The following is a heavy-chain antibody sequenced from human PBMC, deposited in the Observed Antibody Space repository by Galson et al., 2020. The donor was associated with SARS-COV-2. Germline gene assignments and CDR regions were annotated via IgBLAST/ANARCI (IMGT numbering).Heavy chain of an antibody. CDR1: GGSISSGSYY. Sequence: SETLSLTCTVSGGSISSGSYYWSWVRQPAGKGLEWIGRIYTTGSTNYNPSLKSRLTISVDTSQNQFSLELNSVTAADTAVYYCARGTITGFHWYFDLWGRGTLVTVSS. CDR3: ARGTITGFHWYFDL. J-gene: IGHJ2*01. CDR2: IYTTGST. D-gene: IGHD7-27*01. V-gene: IGHV4-61*02.